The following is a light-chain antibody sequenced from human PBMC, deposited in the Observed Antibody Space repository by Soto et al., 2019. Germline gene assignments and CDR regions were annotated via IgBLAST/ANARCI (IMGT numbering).Light chain of an antibody. J-gene: IGKJ1*01. V-gene: IGKV1-16*01. CDR1: QGISKY. CDR2: AAS. CDR3: QQYKSYWT. Sequence: DIQMTQSPSSLSASLGDRVTISCRASQGISKYLAWYQQKPGKAPQRLIYAASSLETGVPSRFSGSGSGTEFTLTINSLQPDDFATYYCQQYKSYWTFGQGTKVDIK.